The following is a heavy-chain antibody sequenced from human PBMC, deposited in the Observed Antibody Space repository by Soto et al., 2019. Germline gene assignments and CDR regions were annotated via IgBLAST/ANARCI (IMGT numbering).Heavy chain of an antibody. Sequence: SQTFSLTCAISGDSVSSNSAAWNWIRQSPSRGLEWLGRTYYRSKWYNDYAVSVKSRITINPDTSKNQFSLQLNSVTPEDTAVYYCARLRPYDFWSDPYYYGMDVWGQGTTVTVSS. CDR1: GDSVSSNSAA. CDR3: ARLRPYDFWSDPYYYGMDV. D-gene: IGHD3-3*01. CDR2: TYYRSKWYN. J-gene: IGHJ6*02. V-gene: IGHV6-1*01.